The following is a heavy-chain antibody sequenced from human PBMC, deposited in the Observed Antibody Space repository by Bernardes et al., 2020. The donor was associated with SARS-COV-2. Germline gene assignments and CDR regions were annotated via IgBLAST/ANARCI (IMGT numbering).Heavy chain of an antibody. CDR1: GFTFSGSA. D-gene: IGHD6-13*01. CDR2: IRSKANSYAT. Sequence: RGSLRLSCAASGFTFSGSAMNWVRQASGKGLEWVGRIRSKANSYATAYAASVKGRFTISRDDSKNTAYLQMNSLKTEDTALYYCTRVPPYSNSWWDAFDIWGPGTMVTVSS. CDR3: TRVPPYSNSWWDAFDI. J-gene: IGHJ3*02. V-gene: IGHV3-73*01.